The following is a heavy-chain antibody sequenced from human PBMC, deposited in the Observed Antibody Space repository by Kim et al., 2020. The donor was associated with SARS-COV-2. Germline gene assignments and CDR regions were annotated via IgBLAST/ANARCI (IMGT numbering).Heavy chain of an antibody. CDR2: ISYDGSNK. J-gene: IGHJ4*02. Sequence: GGSLRLSCAASGFIFSSYAMHWVRQAPGKGLEWVAVISYDGSNKYYADSVKGRFTISRDNSKNTLYLQMNSLRAEDTAVYYCARSFSGSYFFPFDYWGQGTLVTVSS. V-gene: IGHV3-30*04. CDR3: ARSFSGSYFFPFDY. CDR1: GFIFSSYA. D-gene: IGHD1-26*01.